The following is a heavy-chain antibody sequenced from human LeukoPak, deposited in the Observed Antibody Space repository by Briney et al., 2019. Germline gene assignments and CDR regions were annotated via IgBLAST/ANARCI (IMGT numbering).Heavy chain of an antibody. D-gene: IGHD3-22*01. J-gene: IGHJ4*02. CDR3: ARGDSKGYYHYFDS. CDR1: GFTFSNHG. CDR2: IWYDGSNK. V-gene: IGHV3-33*01. Sequence: GGSQTLFCAASGFTFSNHGMHWVRQAPGKGLEWVAVIWYDGSNKDYADSVKGRFTISRDNSENTLNLQMNSLRAEDTAVYYCARGDSKGYYHYFDSWGESPVDPVSS.